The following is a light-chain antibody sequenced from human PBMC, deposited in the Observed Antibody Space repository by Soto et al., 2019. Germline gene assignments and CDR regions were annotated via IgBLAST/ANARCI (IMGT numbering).Light chain of an antibody. J-gene: IGLJ1*01. CDR1: SSDVGTYNL. V-gene: IGLV2-23*02. CDR3: CSYGGSSSLPYV. CDR2: EVT. Sequence: LAQPASVSGSPEQSVTISCTGTSSDVGTYNLVSWYQQHPGKAPKLIIYEVTERPSGVSNRFSGSKFGNTASLTISGLLPEDEADYYCCSYGGSSSLPYVFGTGTKFTVL.